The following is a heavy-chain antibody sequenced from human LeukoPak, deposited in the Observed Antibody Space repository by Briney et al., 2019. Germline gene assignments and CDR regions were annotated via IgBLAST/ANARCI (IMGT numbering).Heavy chain of an antibody. CDR1: GGSISSCY. CDR2: IYYSGST. D-gene: IGHD3-22*01. V-gene: IGHV4-59*01. Sequence: PSETLSLTCTVSGGSISSCYWSWIRQPPGKGLEWIGYIYYSGSTNYNPSLKSRVTISVDTSKNQFSLKLSSVTAADTAVYYCARDRHYYDSSGYPMYNWFDPWGQGTLVTVSS. CDR3: ARDRHYYDSSGYPMYNWFDP. J-gene: IGHJ5*02.